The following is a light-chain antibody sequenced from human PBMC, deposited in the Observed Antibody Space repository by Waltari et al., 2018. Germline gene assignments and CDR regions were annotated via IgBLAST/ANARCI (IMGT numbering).Light chain of an antibody. CDR3: DSWDSSGTHGL. J-gene: IGLJ2*01. Sequence: SSELTQDPAVSVALGQTVRITCQGDSLRSYYASWYQQKPGQAPVLVVYGNNNRPSGIPERFSGSSSGNTASLTITGAQVEDEADYYSDSWDSSGTHGLFGGGTRLTVL. CDR2: GNN. V-gene: IGLV3-19*01. CDR1: SLRSYY.